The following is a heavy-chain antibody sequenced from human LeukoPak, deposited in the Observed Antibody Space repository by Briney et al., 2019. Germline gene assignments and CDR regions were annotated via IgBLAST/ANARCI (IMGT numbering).Heavy chain of an antibody. J-gene: IGHJ4*02. V-gene: IGHV1-2*02. CDR3: ARDLLFSYCGGDCYPSGY. D-gene: IGHD2-21*02. CDR2: INPNSGGT. Sequence: ASVKVSCKASGYTFTDHYMHWVRQAPGQGLEWMGWINPNSGGTNYAQKFQGRVTMTRDTSISTAYMELSRLRSDDTAVYYCARDLLFSYCGGDCYPSGYWGQGTLVTVSS. CDR1: GYTFTDHY.